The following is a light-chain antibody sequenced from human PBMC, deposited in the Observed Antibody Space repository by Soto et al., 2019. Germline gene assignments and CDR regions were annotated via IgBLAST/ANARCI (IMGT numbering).Light chain of an antibody. CDR2: EVG. CDR1: SSDVGHYNY. V-gene: IGLV2-14*01. CDR3: SSYARSSAVV. J-gene: IGLJ2*01. Sequence: QSVLTQPASVSGSPGQSITISCTGTSSDVGHYNYVSWYQQHPGKAPKLMIYEVGNRPSGVSNRFSGSKSGNTASLTISGLQAEDEADYYCSSYARSSAVVFGGGTKLTVL.